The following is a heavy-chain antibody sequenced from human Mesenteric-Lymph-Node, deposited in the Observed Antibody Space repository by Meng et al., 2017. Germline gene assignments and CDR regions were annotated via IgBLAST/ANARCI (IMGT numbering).Heavy chain of an antibody. CDR2: IKSKSDGGTA. D-gene: IGHD1-26*01. Sequence: EAQLVESGGGLVKPGGSLRLSCAASGFTFSNAWMNWVRQAPGNRLAWVGRIKSKSDGGTADYAAPVQGRFTISRDDSKNTLYLQMNSPKTEDTAVYYCTNQLLDYWGQGTLVTVSS. CDR3: TNQLLDY. J-gene: IGHJ4*02. V-gene: IGHV3-15*01. CDR1: GFTFSNAW.